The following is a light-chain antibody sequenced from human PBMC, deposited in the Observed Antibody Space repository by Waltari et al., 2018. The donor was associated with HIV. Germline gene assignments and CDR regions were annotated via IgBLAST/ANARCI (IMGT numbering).Light chain of an antibody. CDR1: QSVSSN. CDR3: QQYNTWPS. J-gene: IGKJ1*01. V-gene: IGKV3-15*01. Sequence: EIAMTQSPATLSVSPGERATPSCRASQSVSSNLAWYQQKPGQAPRLLIYAASTRATGFPARFSGSGSGTEFTLTISSLQSEDFAVYYCQQYNTWPSFGQGTKVEIK. CDR2: AAS.